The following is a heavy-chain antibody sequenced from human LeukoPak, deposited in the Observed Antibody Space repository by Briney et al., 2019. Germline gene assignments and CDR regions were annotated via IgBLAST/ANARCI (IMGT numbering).Heavy chain of an antibody. V-gene: IGHV3-43*02. J-gene: IGHJ4*02. CDR1: GFTFDDYA. CDR2: ISGDGGST. D-gene: IGHD5-12*01. Sequence: GGSLRLSCAASGFTFDDYAMHWVRQAPGKGLEWASLISGDGGSTYYADSVKGRFTISRDNSKNSLYLQMNSLRTEDTALYYCAKGLRSIRGGNFDYWGQGTLVTVSS. CDR3: AKGLRSIRGGNFDY.